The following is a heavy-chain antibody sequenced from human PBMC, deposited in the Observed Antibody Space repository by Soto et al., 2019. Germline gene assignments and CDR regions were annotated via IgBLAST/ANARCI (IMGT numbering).Heavy chain of an antibody. CDR1: GGTFSSYT. V-gene: IGHV1-69*02. J-gene: IGHJ3*02. D-gene: IGHD2-8*01. CDR3: ARGSSDIVLMVYDVDDAFDI. CDR2: IIPILGIA. Sequence: QVQLVQSGAEVKKPGSSVKVSCKASGGTFSSYTISWVRQAPGQGLEWMGRIIPILGIANYAQKFQGRVTITADKSTSTAYMELSSLRSEATAVYYCARGSSDIVLMVYDVDDAFDIWGQGTMVTVSS.